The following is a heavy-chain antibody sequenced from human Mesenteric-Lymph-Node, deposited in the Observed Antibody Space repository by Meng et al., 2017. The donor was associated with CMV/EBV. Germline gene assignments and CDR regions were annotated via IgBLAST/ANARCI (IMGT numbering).Heavy chain of an antibody. CDR1: GYTFTGYY. V-gene: IGHV3-7*01. CDR3: AREGYYDFWSGYYYYYYGMDV. Sequence: SCKASGYTFTGYYMHWVRQAPGKGLEWVANIKEDGSEKYYVDSVKGRFTISRDNAKDSLYLQMDSLRVEDTAVYYCAREGYYDFWSGYYYYYYGMDVWGQGTTVTVSS. D-gene: IGHD3-3*01. CDR2: IKEDGSEK. J-gene: IGHJ6*02.